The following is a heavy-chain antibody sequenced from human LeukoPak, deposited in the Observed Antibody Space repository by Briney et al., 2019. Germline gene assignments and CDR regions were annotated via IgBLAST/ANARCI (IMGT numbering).Heavy chain of an antibody. J-gene: IGHJ3*02. CDR1: GFTFSSYA. D-gene: IGHD2-15*01. Sequence: PGGSLRLSCAASGFTFSSYAMSWVRQAPGKGLEWVSAISGSGGSTYYADSVKGRFTIPRDNSKNTLYLQMNSLRAEDTAVYYCAKSLVVVAARADDAFDIWGQGTMVTVSS. V-gene: IGHV3-23*01. CDR2: ISGSGGST. CDR3: AKSLVVVAARADDAFDI.